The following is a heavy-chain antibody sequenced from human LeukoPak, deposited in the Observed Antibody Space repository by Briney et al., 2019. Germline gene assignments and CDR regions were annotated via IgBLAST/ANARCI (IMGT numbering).Heavy chain of an antibody. J-gene: IGHJ4*02. CDR2: IYTSGST. Sequence: SETLSLTCTVSGGSISSYYWSWIRQPAGKGLEWIGRIYTSGSTNYNPSLKSRVTISVDTSKNQFSLKLSSVTAADTAVYYCASGTYYDILTGYSNDYWGQGTLVTVSS. V-gene: IGHV4-4*07. CDR3: ASGTYYDILTGYSNDY. D-gene: IGHD3-9*01. CDR1: GGSISSYY.